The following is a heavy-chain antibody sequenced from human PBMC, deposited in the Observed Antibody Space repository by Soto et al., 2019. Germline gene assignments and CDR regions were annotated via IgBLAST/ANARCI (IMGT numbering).Heavy chain of an antibody. CDR3: AKCFNDYDRNMVSDY. J-gene: IGHJ4*02. Sequence: WGSLRLSCAASGFPFSSYGMHWVRQAPGKGLEWVAVISYDGSNKYYADSVKGRFTISRDNSKNTLYLQMNSLRAEDTAVYYCAKCFNDYDRNMVSDYWGQGTLVTAPQ. V-gene: IGHV3-30*18. CDR1: GFPFSSYG. CDR2: ISYDGSNK. D-gene: IGHD3-22*01.